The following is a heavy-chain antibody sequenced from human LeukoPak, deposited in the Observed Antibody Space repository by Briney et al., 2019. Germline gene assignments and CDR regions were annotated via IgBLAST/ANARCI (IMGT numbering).Heavy chain of an antibody. V-gene: IGHV1-18*01. D-gene: IGHD4-17*01. J-gene: IGHJ4*02. CDR1: GYPFDNFG. CDR2: ISAYNGNT. CDR3: ARDRLGGDLTGESLY. Sequence: AAVKVSCKASGYPFDNFGLTWVRQAPGQGLEWMGWISAYNGNTHYAQKFRGRLTMTTDTSTTTAYLELRSLKSDGTAVYYCARDRLGGDLTGESLYWGQGTLVTVSS.